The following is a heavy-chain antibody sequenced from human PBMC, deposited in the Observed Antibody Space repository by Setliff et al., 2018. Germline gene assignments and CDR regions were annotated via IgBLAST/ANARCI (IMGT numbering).Heavy chain of an antibody. Sequence: SETLSLTCAVSGSAISSGHYWGWIRQPPGKGLEWIGNIYYSGTTYSNPSLKSRVTMPVDTSKNQFSLRLNSVTASDTAVYYCATTGTYRYFDYWGQGTLVTVSS. CDR3: ATTGTYRYFDY. CDR1: GSAISSGHY. CDR2: IYYSGTT. J-gene: IGHJ4*02. D-gene: IGHD1-1*01. V-gene: IGHV4-38-2*01.